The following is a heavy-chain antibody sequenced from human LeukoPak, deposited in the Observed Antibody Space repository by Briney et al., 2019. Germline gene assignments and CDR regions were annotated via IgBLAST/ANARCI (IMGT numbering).Heavy chain of an antibody. CDR3: ATLSGSYYRGSFDY. CDR2: IGSGGGII. J-gene: IGHJ4*02. V-gene: IGHV3-48*02. Sequence: GGSLRLSCAASGFSVNIYWMSWVRQAPGRGLEWVAYIGSGGGIIYYADSVKGRFTISRDNAKNSLYLQVSSLRDDDTAVYYCATLSGSYYRGSFDYWGQGTLVTVSS. D-gene: IGHD1-26*01. CDR1: GFSVNIYW.